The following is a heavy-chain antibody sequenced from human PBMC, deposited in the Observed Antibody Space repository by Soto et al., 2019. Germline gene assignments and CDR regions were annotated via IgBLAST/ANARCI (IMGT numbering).Heavy chain of an antibody. CDR3: ARGAYLNWFDP. CDR2: ISSSSSTI. V-gene: IGHV3-48*01. Sequence: EVQLVESGGGLVQPGGSLRLSCAASGVTFSSYSMNWVRQAPGKGLEWVSYISSSSSTIYYADSVTGRFTISRDNAKNSLYLQINSLRAEDTAVYYCARGAYLNWFDPWGQGTLVTVSS. J-gene: IGHJ5*02. CDR1: GVTFSSYS.